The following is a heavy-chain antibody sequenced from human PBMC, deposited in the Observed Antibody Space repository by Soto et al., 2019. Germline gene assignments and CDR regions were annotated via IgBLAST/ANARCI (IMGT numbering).Heavy chain of an antibody. CDR2: ISWNSGSI. CDR3: AKGYYDSIMRSFDI. Sequence: GGSLRRACAASGFTFDYYAMHWVRQAPGKGLEWVSGISWNSGSIGYADSVKGRFTISRDNAKNSLYLQMNSLRAEDTALYYCAKGYYDSIMRSFDIWGQGTMVTVS. V-gene: IGHV3-9*01. D-gene: IGHD3-22*01. J-gene: IGHJ3*02. CDR1: GFTFDYYA.